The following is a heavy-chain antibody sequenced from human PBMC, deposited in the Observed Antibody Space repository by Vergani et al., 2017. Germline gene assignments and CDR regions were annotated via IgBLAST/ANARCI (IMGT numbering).Heavy chain of an antibody. J-gene: IGHJ4*02. D-gene: IGHD3-22*01. Sequence: EVQLVQSGAEVKKPGESLKISCQLSGYSFTKYWIGWVRQMPGKGLEWMGIIHPADSDTRYSPSFQGQVTISVDKSISTAYLQRSSLRASDSAMYYCARLYGRDSSGSKYFDYWGQGTLVTVSS. CDR3: ARLYGRDSSGSKYFDY. CDR1: GYSFTKYW. V-gene: IGHV5-51*01. CDR2: IHPADSDT.